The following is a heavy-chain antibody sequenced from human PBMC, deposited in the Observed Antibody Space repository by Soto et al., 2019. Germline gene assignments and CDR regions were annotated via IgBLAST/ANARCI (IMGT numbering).Heavy chain of an antibody. D-gene: IGHD6-6*01. CDR1: GFAFSNYA. CDR3: AKDRTVAARNFDY. J-gene: IGHJ4*02. V-gene: IGHV3-23*01. CDR2: ISTSIDAT. Sequence: GGALRLSCAASGFAFSNYAMRWVRQAPGKGLEWVSSISTSIDATYYADSVKGRFTISRDDSKNTLYLQMNSLRAEDSAVYYCAKDRTVAARNFDYWGQGTQVTVSS.